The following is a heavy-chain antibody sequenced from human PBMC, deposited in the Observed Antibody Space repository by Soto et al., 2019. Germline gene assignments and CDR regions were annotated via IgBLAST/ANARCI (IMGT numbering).Heavy chain of an antibody. CDR2: ITGGDST. CDR1: GFIVSVNY. CDR3: ARENYYYGMDV. V-gene: IGHV3-66*01. J-gene: IGHJ6*02. Sequence: EVQLVESGGGLVQPGGSLRLSCAASGFIVSVNYMSWVSQARGKGLEWVSLITGGDSTYYADSVKGRFTISRDNSKNTLYLQMNSRRAEDTAVYYCARENYYYGMDVWGQGTTVTVSS.